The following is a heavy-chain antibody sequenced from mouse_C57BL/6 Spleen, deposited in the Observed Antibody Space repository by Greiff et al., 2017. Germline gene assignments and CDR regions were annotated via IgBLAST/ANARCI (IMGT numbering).Heavy chain of an antibody. CDR2: IWRGGST. D-gene: IGHD1-1*01. CDR3: AKNTGAHYADYAMDY. J-gene: IGHJ4*01. Sequence: VQLKESGPGLVQPSQSLSITCTVSGFSLTSYGVHWVRQSPGKGLEWLGVIWRGGSTDYNAAFMSRLSITKDNSKSQVFFKMNSLQADDTAIYYCAKNTGAHYADYAMDYWGQGTSVTVSS. V-gene: IGHV2-5*01. CDR1: GFSLTSYG.